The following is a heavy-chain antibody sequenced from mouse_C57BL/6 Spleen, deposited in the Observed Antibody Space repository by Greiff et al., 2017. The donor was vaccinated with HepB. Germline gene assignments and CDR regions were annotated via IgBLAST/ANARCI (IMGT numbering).Heavy chain of an antibody. CDR3: ARREYYGSSPAWFAY. J-gene: IGHJ3*01. CDR1: GYTFTSYW. CDR2: IYPSDSET. D-gene: IGHD1-1*01. Sequence: VQLQQSGAELVRPGSSVKLSCKASGYTFTSYWMDWVKQRPGQGLEWIGNIYPSDSETHYNQKFKDKATLTVDKSSSTSYMQLSSLTSEDSAVYYCARREYYGSSPAWFAYWGQGTLVTVSA. V-gene: IGHV1-61*01.